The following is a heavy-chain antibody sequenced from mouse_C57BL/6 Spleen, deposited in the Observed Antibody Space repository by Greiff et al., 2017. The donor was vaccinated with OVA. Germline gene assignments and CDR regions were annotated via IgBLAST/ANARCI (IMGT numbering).Heavy chain of an antibody. CDR1: GYTFTDYY. CDR3: ARRYYGLYAMDY. Sequence: EVQLQQSGPELVKPGASVKISCKASGYTFTDYYMNWVKQSHGKSLEWIGDINPNNGGTSYNQKFKGKATLTVDKSSSTAYMELRSLTSEDSAVYYCARRYYGLYAMDYWGQGTSVTVSS. J-gene: IGHJ4*01. V-gene: IGHV1-26*01. D-gene: IGHD1-1*01. CDR2: INPNNGGT.